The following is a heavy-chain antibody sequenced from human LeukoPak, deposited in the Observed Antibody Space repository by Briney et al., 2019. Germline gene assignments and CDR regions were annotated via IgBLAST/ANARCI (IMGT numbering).Heavy chain of an antibody. CDR3: ARAMDV. J-gene: IGHJ6*02. Sequence: GGSLRLSCAGSGFTFSSYWMHWVRQAPGKGLEWVANIKQDGNEKYYVGSVKGRFTISRDNAKNLVYLQMNSLRAEDTAVYYCARAMDVWGQGTTVTVSS. CDR1: GFTFSSYW. V-gene: IGHV3-7*04. CDR2: IKQDGNEK.